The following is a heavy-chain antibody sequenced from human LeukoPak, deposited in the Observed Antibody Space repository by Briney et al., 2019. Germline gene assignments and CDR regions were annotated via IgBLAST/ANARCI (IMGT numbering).Heavy chain of an antibody. J-gene: IGHJ3*02. D-gene: IGHD2-8*02. V-gene: IGHV1-58*01. Sequence: SVKVSCKASGLTFTTSAVQWVRQARGQRLEWIGRIVVGSGNTDHAQKFQGRLTITRGISTSTAYMELSSLASDDTAVYYCAAVPNANAWYWDDAFDIWGQGTMVTVSS. CDR1: GLTFTTSA. CDR2: IVVGSGNT. CDR3: AAVPNANAWYWDDAFDI.